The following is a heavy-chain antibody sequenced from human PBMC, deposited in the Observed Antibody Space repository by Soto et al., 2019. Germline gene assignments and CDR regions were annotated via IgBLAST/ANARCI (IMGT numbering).Heavy chain of an antibody. V-gene: IGHV4-59*01. CDR3: AREGSDQLGSLDY. CDR1: GVSINANY. D-gene: IGHD1-1*01. CDR2: ISYSGNT. J-gene: IGHJ4*02. Sequence: QVQLRESGPGLVKPSETLSLTCTVSGVSINANYWTWIRQPPGKGLEWIGFISYSGNTFYSPSLTSRVAISIDTSKNQFSLKLRSATAADTAIYYCAREGSDQLGSLDYWGQGTLVTVSS.